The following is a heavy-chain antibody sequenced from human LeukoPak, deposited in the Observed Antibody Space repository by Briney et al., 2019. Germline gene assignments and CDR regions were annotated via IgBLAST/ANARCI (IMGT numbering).Heavy chain of an antibody. D-gene: IGHD2-2*01. J-gene: IGHJ6*02. CDR1: GFTFTSYA. Sequence: GGSLRLSCAVSGFTFTSYAMSWVRQAPGKGLECVPGISGSGGSTYYADSVKGRFTISRDNSKKTVYMQMNSLRVEDTAVYYCAKGVIVSATTGDGMDVWGQGTTVTVSS. CDR3: AKGVIVSATTGDGMDV. V-gene: IGHV3-23*01. CDR2: ISGSGGST.